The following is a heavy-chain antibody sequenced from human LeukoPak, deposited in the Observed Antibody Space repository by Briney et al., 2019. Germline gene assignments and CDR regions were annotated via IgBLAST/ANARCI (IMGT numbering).Heavy chain of an antibody. J-gene: IGHJ6*03. V-gene: IGHV3-23*01. CDR2: ISGSGGST. CDR1: GFTFSSYA. D-gene: IGHD2-21*02. Sequence: PGGSLRLSCAASGFTFSSYAMSWVRQAPGKGLEWVSAISGSGGSTYYADSVKGRFTISRDNSKNTLYLQMNSLRAEDTAVYYCAKSPKESIVVVTADYMDVWGKGTTVTVSS. CDR3: AKSPKESIVVVTADYMDV.